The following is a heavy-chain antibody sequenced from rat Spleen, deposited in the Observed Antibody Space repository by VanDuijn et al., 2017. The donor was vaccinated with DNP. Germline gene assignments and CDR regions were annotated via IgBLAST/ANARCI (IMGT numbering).Heavy chain of an antibody. V-gene: IGHV5-25*01. CDR2: ISHSDGTT. Sequence: EVQLVESGGGLVQPGRSLKLSCAASGFSFRNYYMAWVRQAPQKGLEWVAIISHSDGTTYYSDSVRGRFTISRDNAKSTLYLQMDSLRSEDTATYYFARGWRVFDYWGQGVMVTVSS. D-gene: IGHD1-11*01. CDR1: GFSFRNYY. J-gene: IGHJ2*01. CDR3: ARGWRVFDY.